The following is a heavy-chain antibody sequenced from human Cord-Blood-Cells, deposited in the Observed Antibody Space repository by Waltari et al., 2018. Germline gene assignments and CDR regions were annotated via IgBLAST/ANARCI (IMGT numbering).Heavy chain of an antibody. CDR3: ARGYSGYDYAFDI. Sequence: EVQLVESGGGLIQPGGSLRLSCAASGFTVSSNYMSWVRQAPGKGLEWVSVIYGGGSTYYADSVKGRFTISRDNSKNTLYLQMNSLRAEDTAVYYCARGYSGYDYAFDIWGQGTMVTVSS. V-gene: IGHV3-53*01. CDR2: IYGGGST. J-gene: IGHJ3*02. CDR1: GFTVSSNY. D-gene: IGHD5-12*01.